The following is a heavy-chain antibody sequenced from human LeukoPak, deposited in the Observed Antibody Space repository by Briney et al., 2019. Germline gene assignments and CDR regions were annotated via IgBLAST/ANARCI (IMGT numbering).Heavy chain of an antibody. J-gene: IGHJ6*02. CDR1: GYTFTSYG. Sequence: ASVKVSCKASGYTFTSYGISWVRQAPGQGLEWMGWISAYNGNTNYAQKLQGRVTMTTDTSTSTAYMELRSLRSDDTAVYYCVRVPAFDYYYGMDVWGQGTTVTVSS. CDR3: VRVPAFDYYYGMDV. V-gene: IGHV1-18*01. CDR2: ISAYNGNT.